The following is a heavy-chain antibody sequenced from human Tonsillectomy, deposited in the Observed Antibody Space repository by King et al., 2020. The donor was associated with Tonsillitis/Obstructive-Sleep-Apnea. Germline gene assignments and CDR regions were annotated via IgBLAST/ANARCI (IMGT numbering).Heavy chain of an antibody. Sequence: QLQESGPGLVKPSGTLSLTCAVAGGSISSRNWWSWGRQPPGKGREWIGEIYHSGGTNYNPSLKSRVTISVDKSKNQFSLKLTSVTAADTAVYYCAGEVRGQALVTYYNYMDVWGQGTPVTVSS. CDR3: AGEVRGQALVTYYNYMDV. J-gene: IGHJ6*03. CDR1: GGSISSRNW. CDR2: IYHSGGT. V-gene: IGHV4-4*02. D-gene: IGHD1-26*01.